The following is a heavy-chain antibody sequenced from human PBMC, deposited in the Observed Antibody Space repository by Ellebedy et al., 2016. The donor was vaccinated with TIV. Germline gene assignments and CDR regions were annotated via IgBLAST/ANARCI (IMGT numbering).Heavy chain of an antibody. CDR1: GYTFVNYG. Sequence: ASVKVPCKASGYTFVNYGISWVRQAPGQGLEWMGWISAYNGNTNYAQKFQGRATIIADNSWSTAYMELSSLRSEDTAVYYCAGLKPDSSGPDFWGQGTLVTVSS. CDR2: ISAYNGNT. V-gene: IGHV1-18*01. D-gene: IGHD6-6*01. CDR3: AGLKPDSSGPDF. J-gene: IGHJ4*02.